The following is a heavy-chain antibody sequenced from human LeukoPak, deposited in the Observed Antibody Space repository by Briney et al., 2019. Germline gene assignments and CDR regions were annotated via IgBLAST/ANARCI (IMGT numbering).Heavy chain of an antibody. Sequence: GGSLRLSCAASGFTFSNYWMHWVRQAPGKGLVWVAVISYDGSNKYYADSVKGRFTISRDNSKNTLYLQMNSLRAEDTAVYYCASTTMIVGPTAFDIWGQGTMVTVSS. CDR1: GFTFSNYW. CDR2: ISYDGSNK. V-gene: IGHV3-30-3*01. D-gene: IGHD3-22*01. J-gene: IGHJ3*02. CDR3: ASTTMIVGPTAFDI.